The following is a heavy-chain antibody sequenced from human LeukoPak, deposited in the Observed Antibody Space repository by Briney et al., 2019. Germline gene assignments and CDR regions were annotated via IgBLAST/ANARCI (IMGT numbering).Heavy chain of an antibody. CDR1: GYTFTDYY. J-gene: IGHJ5*02. V-gene: IGHV1-2*02. Sequence: GASVKVSCKASGYTFTDYYIHWVRQAPGQGLEWMGWINPNSGGTKYAQKFQGRVTMTTDTSISTAYMEMSRLTSDDTAVYYCARDAHNGYEFHDWFDPWGKGALVTVSS. CDR2: INPNSGGT. D-gene: IGHD5-12*01. CDR3: ARDAHNGYEFHDWFDP.